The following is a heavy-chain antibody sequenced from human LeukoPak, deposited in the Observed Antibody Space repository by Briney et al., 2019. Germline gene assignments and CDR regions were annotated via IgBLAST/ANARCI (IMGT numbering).Heavy chain of an antibody. CDR1: GVSISSSNSY. D-gene: IGHD6-13*01. CDR3: ARTYSSSWYGLDP. CDR2: IYYSGNT. V-gene: IGHV4-39*01. Sequence: PSETLSLTCTVSGVSISSSNSYWGWIRQPPGKGLEWIGSIYYSGNTYYNASLKSQVSISIDTSKNQFSLKLTSVTAADTAVYYCARTYSSSWYGLDPWGQGTLVTVSS. J-gene: IGHJ5*02.